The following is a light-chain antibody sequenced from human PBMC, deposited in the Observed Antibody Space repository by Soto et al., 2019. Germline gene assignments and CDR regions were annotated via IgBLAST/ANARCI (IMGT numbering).Light chain of an antibody. CDR3: QQYDDWLRLT. CDR2: GAS. J-gene: IGKJ4*01. V-gene: IGKV3D-15*01. CDR1: QSVNIY. Sequence: EIVMTQSPATLSVSPGERATLSCRASQSVNIYLAWYQQKPGQAPRLLIFGASSRATGIPARFSGSGSGTELNLTISSLQSEDFAVYFCQQYDDWLRLTFGGGTKVDIK.